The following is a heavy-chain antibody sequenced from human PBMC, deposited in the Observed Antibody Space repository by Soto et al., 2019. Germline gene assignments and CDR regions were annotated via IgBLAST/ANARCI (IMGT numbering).Heavy chain of an antibody. Sequence: SVKGSCKASGGTFSSYAISWVRQAPGQGLEWMGGIIPIFGTANYAQKFQGRVTITADESTSTAYMELSSLRSEDTAVYYCARDLTYDSSGYYSHYYFDYWGQGTLVTVSS. CDR2: IIPIFGTA. D-gene: IGHD3-22*01. CDR1: GGTFSSYA. V-gene: IGHV1-69*13. J-gene: IGHJ4*02. CDR3: ARDLTYDSSGYYSHYYFDY.